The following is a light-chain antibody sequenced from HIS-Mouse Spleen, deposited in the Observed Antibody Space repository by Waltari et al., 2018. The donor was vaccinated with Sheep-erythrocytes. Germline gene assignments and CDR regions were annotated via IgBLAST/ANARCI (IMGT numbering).Light chain of an antibody. J-gene: IGLJ3*02. CDR1: SSHVGSYNR. CDR3: SSYTSSSTLV. Sequence: QSALTQPPSVSGSPGQSVTISCTGTSSHVGSYNRVPWYQQPPGPAPKLMIYEASNRPSGVPDRFSGSKSGNTASLTISGLQAEDEADYYCSSYTSSSTLVFGGGTKLTVL. CDR2: EAS. V-gene: IGLV2-18*02.